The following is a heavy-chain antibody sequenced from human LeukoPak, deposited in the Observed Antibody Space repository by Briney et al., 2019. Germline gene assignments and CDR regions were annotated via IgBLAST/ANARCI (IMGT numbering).Heavy chain of an antibody. CDR3: SRESRPAALDY. CDR2: ISASSGTI. J-gene: IGHJ4*02. Sequence: GGSLRLSCAASRFTFSSYNMNWVRQAPGKGLEWISHISASSGTIYYADSVKGRFTISRDHAKDSLYLQMNSLRAEDTAVYYCSRESRPAALDYWGQGTLVTVSS. V-gene: IGHV3-48*04. CDR1: RFTFSSYN. D-gene: IGHD2-2*01.